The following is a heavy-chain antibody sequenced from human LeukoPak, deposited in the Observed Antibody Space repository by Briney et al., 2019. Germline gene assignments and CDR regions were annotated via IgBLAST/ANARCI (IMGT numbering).Heavy chain of an antibody. Sequence: PGGSLRLSCAASRFTFSTYWMHWVRQAPGKGLVWVSRINSDGSRTNYADSVKGRFTISRDNAKNTLYLQMNSLRAEDTAIYYCARDVGEYQILGFDYWGQGTLVTVSS. CDR1: RFTFSTYW. J-gene: IGHJ4*02. V-gene: IGHV3-74*01. CDR2: INSDGSRT. D-gene: IGHD3-10*01. CDR3: ARDVGEYQILGFDY.